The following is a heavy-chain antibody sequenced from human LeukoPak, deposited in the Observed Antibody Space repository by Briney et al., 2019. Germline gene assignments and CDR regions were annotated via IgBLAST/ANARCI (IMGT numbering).Heavy chain of an antibody. J-gene: IGHJ4*02. CDR3: ARDRAVAGFDY. V-gene: IGHV4-59*01. Sequence: PSETLSLTCTVSGGSISSYYWSWIRQPPGKGLEGIGYIYYSGSTNYNPSLKSRVTISVDTSKNQFSLKLSSVTAADTAVYYCARDRAVAGFDYWGQGTLVTVSS. CDR1: GGSISSYY. CDR2: IYYSGST. D-gene: IGHD6-19*01.